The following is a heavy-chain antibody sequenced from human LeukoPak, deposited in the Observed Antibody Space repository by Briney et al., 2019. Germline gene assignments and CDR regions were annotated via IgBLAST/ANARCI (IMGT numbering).Heavy chain of an antibody. D-gene: IGHD1-26*01. J-gene: IGHJ6*03. CDR2: INWNGGST. V-gene: IGHV3-20*04. Sequence: PGGSLRLSCAASGFTFDDYGMSWVRQAPGKGLEWVSGINWNGGSTGYADSVKGRFTISRDNAKNSLYLQMNSLRAEDTALYYCARVKSGSYLFTYYYYYMDVWGKGTTVTVSS. CDR1: GFTFDDYG. CDR3: ARVKSGSYLFTYYYYYMDV.